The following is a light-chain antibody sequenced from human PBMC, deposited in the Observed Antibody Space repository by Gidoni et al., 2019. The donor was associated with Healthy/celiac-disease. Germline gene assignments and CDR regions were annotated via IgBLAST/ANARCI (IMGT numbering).Light chain of an antibody. Sequence: PSSLSASVGDRVTITCRASQSISSYLNWYQQKPGKAPKLLIYAASSLQSGVPSRFSGSGSGTDFTLTISSLQPEDFATYYCQQSYSTLTWTFGQGTKVEIK. CDR3: QQSYSTLTWT. J-gene: IGKJ1*01. CDR1: QSISSY. CDR2: AAS. V-gene: IGKV1-39*01.